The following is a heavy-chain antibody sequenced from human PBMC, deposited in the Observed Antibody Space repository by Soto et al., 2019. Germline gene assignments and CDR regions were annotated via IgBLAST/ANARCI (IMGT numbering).Heavy chain of an antibody. V-gene: IGHV1-3*01. Sequence: QVQLVQSGAEVKKPGASVRVSCKPSGYTLTNYAIQWVRQAAGQGLEWLGWIDPGSGYTEYSQRFQGRVTLSRDNSASTFYMDPTSLTSGDTAVYFCTRDLNGGNPFDYWGQGTLVTVSS. CDR2: IDPGSGYT. CDR3: TRDLNGGNPFDY. J-gene: IGHJ4*02. D-gene: IGHD2-8*01. CDR1: GYTLTNYA.